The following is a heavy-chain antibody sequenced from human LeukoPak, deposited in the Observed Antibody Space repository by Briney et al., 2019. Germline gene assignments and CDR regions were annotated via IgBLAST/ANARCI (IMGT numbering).Heavy chain of an antibody. CDR3: VKDYRVGSSPAFGDF. CDR1: GFTCRSHA. J-gene: IGHJ4*02. V-gene: IGHV3-23*01. Sequence: PGGSLRLSCAASGFTCRSHAMSWVRQAPGKGLVWVSGLIENGATTYYADSVKGRFSISRDNSMNTVYLQMNNLRAEDTAVYYCVKDYRVGSSPAFGDFWGQGTLVTVSS. CDR2: LIENGATT. D-gene: IGHD1-26*01.